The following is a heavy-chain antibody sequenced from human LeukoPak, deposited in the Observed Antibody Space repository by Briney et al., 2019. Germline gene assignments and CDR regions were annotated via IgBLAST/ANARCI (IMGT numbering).Heavy chain of an antibody. D-gene: IGHD3-22*01. J-gene: IGHJ6*02. CDR3: ASLNYYDSSGYYKDV. V-gene: IGHV1-18*01. CDR1: GYTFTSYG. Sequence: GASVKVSCKASGYTFTSYGISWVRQAPGQGLEWMGWISAYNGNTNYAQKLQGRVTMTTDTSTSTAYMELRSLRSDDTAVYYCASLNYYDSSGYYKDVWGQGTTVTVSS. CDR2: ISAYNGNT.